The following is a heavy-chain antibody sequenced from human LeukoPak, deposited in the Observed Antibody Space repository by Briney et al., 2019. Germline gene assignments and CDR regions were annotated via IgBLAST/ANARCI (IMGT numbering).Heavy chain of an antibody. CDR3: ARAPDGGYYGSGSYYPLDY. CDR1: GGSISSYY. D-gene: IGHD3-10*01. V-gene: IGHV4-59*08. Sequence: SETLSLTCTVSGGSISSYYWSWIRQPPGKGLEWIGYIYYSGSTNYSPSLKSRVTISVDTSKNQFSLKLSSVTAADTAVYYCARAPDGGYYGSGSYYPLDYWGQGTLVTVSS. J-gene: IGHJ4*02. CDR2: IYYSGST.